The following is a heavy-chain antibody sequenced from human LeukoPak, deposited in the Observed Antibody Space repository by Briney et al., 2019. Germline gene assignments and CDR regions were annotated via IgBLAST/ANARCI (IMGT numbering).Heavy chain of an antibody. V-gene: IGHV7-4-1*01. CDR3: ARDHRFWYFDL. J-gene: IGHJ2*01. Sequence: GASVKVSCKASGYTSTSYAMNWLRQAPGQGLEWMGWINTNTGNPTYAQGFTGRFVFSLDTSVSTAYLQIGSLKAEDTAVYYCARDHRFWYFDLWGRGTLVTVSS. CDR1: GYTSTSYA. CDR2: INTNTGNP.